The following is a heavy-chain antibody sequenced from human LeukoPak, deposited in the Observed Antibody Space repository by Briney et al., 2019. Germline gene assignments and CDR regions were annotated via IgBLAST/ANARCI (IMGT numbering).Heavy chain of an antibody. CDR3: ARDGEVEQQLVPDYYYYMDV. V-gene: IGHV1-69*06. CDR1: GGTFSSYA. Sequence: ASVKVSCKASGGTFSSYAISWVRQAPGQGLEWMGGIIPIFGTANYAQKFQGRVTITADKSTSTAYMELSSLRSEDTAVYYCARDGEVEQQLVPDYYYYMDVWGKGTTVTVSS. J-gene: IGHJ6*03. D-gene: IGHD6-13*01. CDR2: IIPIFGTA.